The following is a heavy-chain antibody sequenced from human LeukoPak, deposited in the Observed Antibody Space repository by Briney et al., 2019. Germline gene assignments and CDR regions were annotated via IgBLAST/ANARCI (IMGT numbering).Heavy chain of an antibody. J-gene: IGHJ4*02. Sequence: ASVPVSCKASGGTLSDHVISWVRPAPGHGLEWMGGIIPWKGSSKLIQKLQDRATISADKSTNTVYMEVRSLRSEDTALYYCATYDVLTGFEYWGQGTLVIVSS. CDR3: ATYDVLTGFEY. CDR2: IIPWKGSS. V-gene: IGHV1-69*06. D-gene: IGHD3-9*01. CDR1: GGTLSDHV.